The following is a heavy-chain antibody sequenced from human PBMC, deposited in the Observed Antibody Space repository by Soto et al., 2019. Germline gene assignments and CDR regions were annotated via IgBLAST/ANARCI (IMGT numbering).Heavy chain of an antibody. D-gene: IGHD1-26*01. CDR1: GGTFSSYS. Sequence: QVQLVQSGAEVKKPGASVKVSCKASGGTFSSYSINWVREAPGQGLEWMGEIIPIFGTANYAQKFQGRVTITADESTSTAYMELSSLRSEDTAVYYCARDGGRHSGGIDYWGQGTLVTVSS. J-gene: IGHJ4*02. CDR3: ARDGGRHSGGIDY. CDR2: IIPIFGTA. V-gene: IGHV1-69*01.